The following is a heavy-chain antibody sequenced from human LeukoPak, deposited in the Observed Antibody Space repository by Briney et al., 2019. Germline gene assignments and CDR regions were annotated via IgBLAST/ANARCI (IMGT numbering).Heavy chain of an antibody. V-gene: IGHV3-74*01. Sequence: QAGGSLRLSCAASAFTFSSYWMHWVRQAPGKGLVWVSRINSDGSSTSYADSVKGRFTISRDNAKNTLYLQMNSLRAEDTAVYYCARESGYSYGYFYYWGQGTLVTVSS. CDR1: AFTFSSYW. CDR2: INSDGSST. D-gene: IGHD5-18*01. CDR3: ARESGYSYGYFYY. J-gene: IGHJ4*02.